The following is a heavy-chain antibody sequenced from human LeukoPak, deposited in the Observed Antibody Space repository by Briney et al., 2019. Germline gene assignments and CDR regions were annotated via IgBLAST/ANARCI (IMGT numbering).Heavy chain of an antibody. V-gene: IGHV3-21*01. CDR1: GFTFSRYS. CDR3: ARGYDSSGYFPDY. D-gene: IGHD3-22*01. Sequence: GGSLRLSCAASGFTFSRYSMNWVRQAPGKGLEWVSSISSSSSYIYYADSVKGRFTISRDNAKNSLYLQMNSLRAEDTAVYYCARGYDSSGYFPDYWGQGTLVTVSS. CDR2: ISSSSSYI. J-gene: IGHJ4*02.